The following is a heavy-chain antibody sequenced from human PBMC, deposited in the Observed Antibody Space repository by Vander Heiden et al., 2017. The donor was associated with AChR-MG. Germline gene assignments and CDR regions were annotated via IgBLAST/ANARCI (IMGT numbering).Heavy chain of an antibody. CDR3: ARDRGGMTTEIVRRKSNWFDP. V-gene: IGHV1-2*02. Sequence: QVQLVQSGAEVKKPGASVKVSCKASGYTFTGHYMHWVRQAPGQGLEWMGWINPNSGGTNYAQKFQGRVTMTRDTSISTAYMELSRLRSDDTAVYYCARDRGGMTTEIVRRKSNWFDPWGQGTLVTVSS. D-gene: IGHD4-4*01. CDR1: GYTFTGHY. CDR2: INPNSGGT. J-gene: IGHJ5*02.